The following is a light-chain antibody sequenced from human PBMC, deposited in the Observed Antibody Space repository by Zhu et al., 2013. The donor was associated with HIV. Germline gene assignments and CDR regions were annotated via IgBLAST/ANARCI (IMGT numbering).Light chain of an antibody. Sequence: DIQMTQSPSSLSASVGDRVTITCRASLSVNNYLNWYQQKSGEAPKLLIYAASNLQSGVPSRFSGTGLGTDFTLTISSPQPEDFGTYFCQQTHSYPQRTFGGGPRWRSN. J-gene: IGKJ4*01. CDR1: LSVNNY. V-gene: IGKV1-39*01. CDR3: QQTHSYPQRT. CDR2: AAS.